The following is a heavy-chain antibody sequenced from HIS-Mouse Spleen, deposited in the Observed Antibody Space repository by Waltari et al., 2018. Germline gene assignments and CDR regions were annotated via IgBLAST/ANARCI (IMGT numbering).Heavy chain of an antibody. J-gene: IGHJ4*02. D-gene: IGHD2-8*01. CDR2: INPNSGGT. CDR1: GYTFTGYY. V-gene: IGHV1-2*02. Sequence: QVQLVQSGVEVKKPGASVKVSCKASGYTFTGYYMHWVRQAPGQGLEWMGWINPNSGGTNYAQKFQGRVTMTRDTSISTAYMELSRLRSDDTAVYYCARVVRYCTNGVCYPPYFDYWGQGTLVTVSS. CDR3: ARVVRYCTNGVCYPPYFDY.